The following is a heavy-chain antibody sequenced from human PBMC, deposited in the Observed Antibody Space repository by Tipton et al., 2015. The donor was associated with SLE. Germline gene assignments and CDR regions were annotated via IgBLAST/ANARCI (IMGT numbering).Heavy chain of an antibody. D-gene: IGHD3-3*01. CDR2: INPSGST. Sequence: TLSLTYAVYGGSFSGDYWSWIRQPPGKGLEWIGEINPSGSTNYNPSLKSRVTISVDTSKIQFSLKLSSVTAADTAVYYCARGRLLEWLSTYYYYYGMDVWGHGTTVTVSS. J-gene: IGHJ6*02. V-gene: IGHV4-34*01. CDR1: GGSFSGDY. CDR3: ARGRLLEWLSTYYYYYGMDV.